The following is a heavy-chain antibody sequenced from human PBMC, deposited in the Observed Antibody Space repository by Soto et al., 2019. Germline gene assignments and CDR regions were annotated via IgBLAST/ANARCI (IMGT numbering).Heavy chain of an antibody. CDR2: INHSGST. V-gene: IGHV4-34*01. D-gene: IGHD6-6*01. Sequence: PSETLSLTCAVSGGSFSGYYWSWIRQPPGKGLEWIGEINHSGSTNYNPSLKRRVTISVDTSKNQFSLKLSSVTAADTAVYYCARGLYKARPCIAARRGVNWFDPWGQGTLVTVSS. CDR1: GGSFSGYY. J-gene: IGHJ5*02. CDR3: ARGLYKARPCIAARRGVNWFDP.